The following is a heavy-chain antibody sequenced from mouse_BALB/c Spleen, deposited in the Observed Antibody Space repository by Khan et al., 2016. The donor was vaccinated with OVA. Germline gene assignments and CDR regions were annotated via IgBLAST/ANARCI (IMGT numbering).Heavy chain of an antibody. J-gene: IGHJ3*01. CDR2: INYSGTT. V-gene: IGHV3-2*02. Sequence: EVQLQESGPGLVKPSQSLSLTCTVTGYSITSEYAWNWIRQFPGNKLEWMGYINYSGTTRFNPSLKSRTSITRDTSKNQFFLQLNSVTTEYTATYYCARKDYYDYDPFPYWGQGTLVTVAA. CDR1: GYSITSEYA. D-gene: IGHD2-4*01. CDR3: ARKDYYDYDPFPY.